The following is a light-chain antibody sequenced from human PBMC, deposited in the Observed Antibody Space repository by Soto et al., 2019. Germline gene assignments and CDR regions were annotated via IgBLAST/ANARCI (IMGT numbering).Light chain of an antibody. CDR2: DVS. Sequence: DIQMTQSPSTLSASVGDRVTISCRASQSINNWLAWYQQKPGKAPKLLIYDVSTLESGVPSRFSGSGSGTEFTLTISSLQPDDFANYYCQQYNGYSQYSFGQGTKVDIK. V-gene: IGKV1-5*01. CDR3: QQYNGYSQYS. J-gene: IGKJ2*01. CDR1: QSINNW.